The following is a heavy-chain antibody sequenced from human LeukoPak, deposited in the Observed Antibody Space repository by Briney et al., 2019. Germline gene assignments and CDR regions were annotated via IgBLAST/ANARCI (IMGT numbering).Heavy chain of an antibody. CDR2: IYYSGNT. Sequence: XETLSLTCTVSGGSISPYYWSWIRQPPGKGLEWLGYIYYSGNTDYNPSLKSRVAISVDTSKNQFSLKLSSVTAADTAVYYCARSTGSTMFIDYWGQGTLVTVSS. V-gene: IGHV4-59*01. CDR1: GGSISPYY. J-gene: IGHJ4*02. D-gene: IGHD3-10*02. CDR3: ARSTGSTMFIDY.